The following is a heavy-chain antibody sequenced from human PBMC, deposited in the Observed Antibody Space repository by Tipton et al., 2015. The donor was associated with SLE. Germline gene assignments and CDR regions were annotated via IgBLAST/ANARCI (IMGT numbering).Heavy chain of an antibody. CDR3: ARDRSMVGAAAEAFDI. D-gene: IGHD1-26*01. CDR2: IFPGGAT. Sequence: LRLSCTVSGDSTRNSYWAWIRQSPGKGLEWVGYIFPGGATDYNPSLKSRATISVDTSKNQFSLKINSVTAADTAIYYCARDRSMVGAAAEAFDIWGPGTLVTVSS. V-gene: IGHV4-4*08. CDR1: GDSTRNSY. J-gene: IGHJ3*02.